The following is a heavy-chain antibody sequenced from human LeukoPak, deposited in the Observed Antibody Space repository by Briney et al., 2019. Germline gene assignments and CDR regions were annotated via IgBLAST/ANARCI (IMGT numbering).Heavy chain of an antibody. CDR2: ISWNSGRK. CDR3: GKGSIAAADPFDY. D-gene: IGHD6-13*01. V-gene: IGHV3-9*02. CDR1: GLPSADYA. Sequence: PGGSLRLSCAASGLPSADYAIDWVRQAPGKGLEWVSGISWNSGRKAYADSVKGRFTIFRDNAKNSLYLEMNSLRAEDTALYYCGKGSIAAADPFDYWGQGTLVTVSS. J-gene: IGHJ4*02.